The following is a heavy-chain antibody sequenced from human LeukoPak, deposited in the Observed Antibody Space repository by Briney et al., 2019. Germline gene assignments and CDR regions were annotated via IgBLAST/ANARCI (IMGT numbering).Heavy chain of an antibody. Sequence: PGGSLRLSCAASGFTFSRYAMSWVRQAPGKGLEWVSVISGSGGSTYYADSVKGRFTISRDNSKNTPYLQMNSLRAEDTAVYYCAKDYLDIVVVPAALDAFDIWGQGTMVTVSS. CDR3: AKDYLDIVVVPAALDAFDI. CDR1: GFTFSRYA. CDR2: ISGSGGST. J-gene: IGHJ3*02. D-gene: IGHD2-2*03. V-gene: IGHV3-23*01.